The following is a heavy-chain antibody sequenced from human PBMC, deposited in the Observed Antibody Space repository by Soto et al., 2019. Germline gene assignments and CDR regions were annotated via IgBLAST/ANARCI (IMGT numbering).Heavy chain of an antibody. CDR2: IYYSGST. D-gene: IGHD2-15*01. V-gene: IGHV4-39*01. CDR1: GGSISSSSYY. J-gene: IGHJ6*02. Sequence: ETLSLTCTVSGGSISSSSYYWGWIRQPPGKGLEWIGSIYYSGSTYYNPSLKSLVTISVDTSKNQFSLKLSSVTAADTAVYYCASRSPPRYCSGGSCYSTYYYGMDVWGQGTTVTVSS. CDR3: ASRSPPRYCSGGSCYSTYYYGMDV.